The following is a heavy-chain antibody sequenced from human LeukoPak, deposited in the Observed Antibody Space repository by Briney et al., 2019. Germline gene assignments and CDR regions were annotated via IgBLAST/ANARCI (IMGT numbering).Heavy chain of an antibody. Sequence: PGRSLRLSCAASGFTFSSYAMHWVRQAPGKGLEWVAVISYDGSNKYYADSVKGRFTISRDNSKNTLYLQMNSLRAEDTAVYYCARRESSGYLRYWGQGTMVTVSS. J-gene: IGHJ3*01. CDR2: ISYDGSNK. CDR1: GFTFSSYA. D-gene: IGHD3-22*01. V-gene: IGHV3-30*01. CDR3: ARRESSGYLRY.